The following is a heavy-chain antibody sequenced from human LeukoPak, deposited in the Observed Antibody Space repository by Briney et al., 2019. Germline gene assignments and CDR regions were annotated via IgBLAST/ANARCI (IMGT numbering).Heavy chain of an antibody. D-gene: IGHD3-10*01. CDR3: ARAGVGREGGDY. CDR2: MNPNSGNT. J-gene: IGHJ4*02. CDR1: GYTFTSSD. Sequence: GASVKVSCKASGYTFTSSDINWVRQATGQGLEWMGWMNPNSGNTGYAQKFQGRVTMTRNTSISTAYMELSGLRSEDTAVYYCARAGVGREGGDYWGQGTLVTVSS. V-gene: IGHV1-8*01.